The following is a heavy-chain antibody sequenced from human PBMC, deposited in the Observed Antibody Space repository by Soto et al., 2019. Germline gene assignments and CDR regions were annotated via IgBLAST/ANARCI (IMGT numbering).Heavy chain of an antibody. D-gene: IGHD3-10*01. CDR1: GYTLASYG. V-gene: IGHV1-18*04. J-gene: IGHJ6*02. CDR3: ARAGKYYYGSGSPYYYGMDV. CDR2: ISGYNGNT. Sequence: QVQLVQSGAEVKKPGASVKVSCKASGYTLASYGVSWVRQAPGPGLEWMGWISGYNGNTNYAQKLQGRVTMTTDTSTSTAYMELRSLRSDDTAVYYCARAGKYYYGSGSPYYYGMDVWGQGITVTVSS.